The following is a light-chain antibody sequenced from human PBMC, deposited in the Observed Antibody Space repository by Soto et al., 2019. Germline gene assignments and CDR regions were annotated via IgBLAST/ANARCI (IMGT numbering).Light chain of an antibody. J-gene: IGKJ1*01. Sequence: EIVLTQSPATLSLSPGERATLSCRASQSVSTYLAWYQQKPGQAPRLLIYHTSNRAAGIPARFSGNGSGTDFTLTISSLEPEDFAVYYCQQRDNWPPTWTFGQGTKVEIK. CDR1: QSVSTY. V-gene: IGKV3-11*01. CDR2: HTS. CDR3: QQRDNWPPTWT.